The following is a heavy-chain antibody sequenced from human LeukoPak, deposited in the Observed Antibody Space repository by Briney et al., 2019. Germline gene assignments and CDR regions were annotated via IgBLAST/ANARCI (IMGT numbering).Heavy chain of an antibody. D-gene: IGHD6-6*01. CDR1: GYTFTGYY. CDR3: AMCSIAAATAGDAFAI. V-gene: IGHV1-2*02. Sequence: ASVKVSCTASGYTFTGYYMHWVRQAPGQGLEWVGWINPNSGGTNYAQKFQGRVTMTRDTSISTAYMELSRLRSEDTAVYYGAMCSIAAATAGDAFAIWGQGTMVTVSS. CDR2: INPNSGGT. J-gene: IGHJ3*02.